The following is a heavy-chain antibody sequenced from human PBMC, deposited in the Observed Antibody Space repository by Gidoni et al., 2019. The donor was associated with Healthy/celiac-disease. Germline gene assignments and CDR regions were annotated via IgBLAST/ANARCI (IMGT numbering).Heavy chain of an antibody. Sequence: QVQLQESGPGLVKPSQTLSLTCTVSGGSISRGEYYWSWIRQPPGKGLEWIGSIYYSGSTYYNPSLKSRVTISVDTSKNQFSLKLSSVTAADTAVYYCARGGIAVAGDEYFQHWGQGTLVTVSS. CDR1: GGSISRGEYY. D-gene: IGHD6-19*01. V-gene: IGHV4-30-4*01. CDR2: IYYSGST. CDR3: ARGGIAVAGDEYFQH. J-gene: IGHJ1*01.